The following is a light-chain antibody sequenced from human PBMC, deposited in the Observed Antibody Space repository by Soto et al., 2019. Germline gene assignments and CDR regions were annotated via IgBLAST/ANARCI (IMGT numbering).Light chain of an antibody. J-gene: IGLJ3*02. CDR3: QSYDSGLSGSWV. V-gene: IGLV1-40*01. Sequence: QSVLTQPPSVSGAPGQRVTISCTGSSSNIGAGYDVHWYQQLPGTAPKLLIYGNSNRPSGVPDRFSGSKSGTSASLAITGLQAEDEADYYCQSYDSGLSGSWVFGGGTKLTVL. CDR2: GNS. CDR1: SSNIGAGYD.